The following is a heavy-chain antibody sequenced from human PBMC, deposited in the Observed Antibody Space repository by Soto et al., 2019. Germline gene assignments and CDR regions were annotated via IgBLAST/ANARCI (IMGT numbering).Heavy chain of an antibody. Sequence: SDTLSLTSYVSGDSIFNVDYFWAWIRQPPGQALEYIGYIYKSTTTYYNPAFESLVAISLGTSKSQFSLTVASVSAADTAVYFCARGRYCLTGRCFPNWLDSWGHGTLVTVSA. D-gene: IGHD2-15*01. CDR3: ARGRYCLTGRCFPNWLDS. J-gene: IGHJ5*01. CDR2: IYKSTTT. V-gene: IGHV4-30-4*02. CDR1: GDSIFNVDYF.